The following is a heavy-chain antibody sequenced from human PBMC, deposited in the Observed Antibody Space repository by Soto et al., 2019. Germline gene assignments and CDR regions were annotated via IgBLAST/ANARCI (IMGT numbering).Heavy chain of an antibody. J-gene: IGHJ4*01. CDR3: AREAGCSGTNCNVYFDY. CDR1: RLTFSNYG. V-gene: IGHV3-30*03. D-gene: IGHD2-2*01. Sequence: GGSLRLSCVASRLTFSNYGMHWVRQAPGKGLEWVAVISYESISTVYRDSVRGRFTISRDNSRNTLYLHMNSLTPEDTAVYYCAREAGCSGTNCNVYFDYWGLGTLVTVSS. CDR2: ISYESIST.